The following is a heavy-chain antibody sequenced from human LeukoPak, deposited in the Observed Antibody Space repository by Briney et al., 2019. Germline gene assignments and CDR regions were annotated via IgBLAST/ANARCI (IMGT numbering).Heavy chain of an antibody. CDR1: GGSFRGYY. J-gene: IGHJ4*02. Sequence: SEPLSLTCAVYGGSFRGYYWSWIRQPPGKGLEWIGEINHSGSTNYNPSLKSRVTISVDTSKNQFSLKLSSVTAADTAVYYCARRAYGKKAFDYWGQGTLVTVSS. V-gene: IGHV4-34*01. D-gene: IGHD3-10*01. CDR2: INHSGST. CDR3: ARRAYGKKAFDY.